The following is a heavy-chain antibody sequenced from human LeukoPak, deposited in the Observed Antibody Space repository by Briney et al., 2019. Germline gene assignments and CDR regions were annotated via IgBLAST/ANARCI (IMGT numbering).Heavy chain of an antibody. V-gene: IGHV3-21*01. D-gene: IGHD3-22*01. Sequence: GGSLRLSCAASGFTFSSYSMNWVRQAPGKGLEWVSSISSSSYIYYADSVKGRFTISRDNAKNSLYLQMNSLRAEDTAVYYCARESSGYYCFDYWGQGTLVTVSS. J-gene: IGHJ4*02. CDR2: ISSSSYI. CDR1: GFTFSSYS. CDR3: ARESSGYYCFDY.